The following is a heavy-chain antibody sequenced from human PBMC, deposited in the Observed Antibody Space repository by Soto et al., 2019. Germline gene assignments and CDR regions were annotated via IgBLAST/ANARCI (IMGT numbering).Heavy chain of an antibody. V-gene: IGHV3-30*04. J-gene: IGHJ4*02. CDR3: ARAGRGYCSGGSCYNFDC. D-gene: IGHD2-15*01. CDR1: GFTFSSHA. CDR2: ISYDAKNK. Sequence: QMQLVESGGGVVQSGRSLRLSCAASGFTFSSHAMHWVRQAPGKGLEWVAVISYDAKNKYYADSVRGRFTISRDNSKNTLFLQMDTMRTEDTAVYFCARAGRGYCSGGSCYNFDCWGQGTLVTVSS.